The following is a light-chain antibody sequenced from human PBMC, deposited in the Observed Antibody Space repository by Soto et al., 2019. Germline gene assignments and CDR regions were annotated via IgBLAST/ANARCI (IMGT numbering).Light chain of an antibody. CDR1: QSVSSY. CDR3: QQRSNWPPPFT. V-gene: IGKV3-11*01. Sequence: EIVLTQSPATLSLSPGERATLSCRASQSVSSYLAWYQLKPGQAPRLLIYDASNRATGIPARFSGSGSGTDFTLTISSLEPEDFAVYYCQQRSNWPPPFTFGPGTKVDIK. CDR2: DAS. J-gene: IGKJ3*01.